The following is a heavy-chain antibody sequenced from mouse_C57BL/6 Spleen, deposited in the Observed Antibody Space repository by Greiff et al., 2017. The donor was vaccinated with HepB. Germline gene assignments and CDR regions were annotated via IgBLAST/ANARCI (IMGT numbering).Heavy chain of an antibody. CDR1: GFTFSSYA. D-gene: IGHD1-1*01. CDR3: ARDRVITTVVVFDY. V-gene: IGHV5-4*01. Sequence: EVQVVESGGGLVKPGGSLKLSCAASGFTFSSYAMSWVRQTPEKRLEWVATISDGGSYTYYPDNVKGRFTISRDNAKNNLYLQMSHLKSEDTAMYYCARDRVITTVVVFDYWGQGTTLTVSS. J-gene: IGHJ2*01. CDR2: ISDGGSYT.